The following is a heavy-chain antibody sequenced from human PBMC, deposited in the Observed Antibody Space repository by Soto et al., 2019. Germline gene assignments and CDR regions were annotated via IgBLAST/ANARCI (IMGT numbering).Heavy chain of an antibody. D-gene: IGHD4-17*01. J-gene: IGHJ3*02. CDR2: ISAYNGNT. Sequence: GASVNVSCKASGYTFTSYGISWVRQAPGQGLEWMGWISAYNGNTNYAQKLQGRVTMTTDTSTSTAYMELRSLRSDDTAVYYCARDLTSVYGDYDAFDIWGQGTMVTVSS. V-gene: IGHV1-18*01. CDR1: GYTFTSYG. CDR3: ARDLTSVYGDYDAFDI.